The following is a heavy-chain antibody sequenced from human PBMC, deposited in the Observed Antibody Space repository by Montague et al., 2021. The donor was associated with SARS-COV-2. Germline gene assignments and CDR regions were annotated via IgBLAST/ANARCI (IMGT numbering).Heavy chain of an antibody. Sequence: SLRLSCAASGFTVSRNYMGWVRQAPGKGLEWVSVIFGGGSTNCADSVRGRFTISRDISQNTLYPQMNSLRAEDMAVYYCAKGGTSYFYGMDVWGQGTTVAVSS. J-gene: IGHJ6*02. CDR2: IFGGGST. D-gene: IGHD1-26*01. CDR3: AKGGTSYFYGMDV. V-gene: IGHV3-66*01. CDR1: GFTVSRNY.